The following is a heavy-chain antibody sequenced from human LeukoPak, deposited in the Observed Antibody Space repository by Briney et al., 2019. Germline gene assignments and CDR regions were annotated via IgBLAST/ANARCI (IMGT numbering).Heavy chain of an antibody. CDR2: INPNSGGT. Sequence: ASVKVSCKASGYTFTGYYMHWVRQAPGQGLEWMGWINPNSGGTNYAQKFQGRVTMTRDTSISTAYMELSRLRSDDTAVYYCARTLSCSNYVDYWGQGTLVTVSS. CDR1: GYTFTGYY. J-gene: IGHJ4*02. D-gene: IGHD4-4*01. V-gene: IGHV1-2*02. CDR3: ARTLSCSNYVDY.